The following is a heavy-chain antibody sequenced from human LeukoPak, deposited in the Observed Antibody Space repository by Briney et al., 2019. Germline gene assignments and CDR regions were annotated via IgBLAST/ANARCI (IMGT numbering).Heavy chain of an antibody. D-gene: IGHD3-3*01. J-gene: IGHJ4*02. CDR3: ARETYYDFWSGYYHFDY. CDR2: IYTSGST. V-gene: IGHV4-61*02. CDR1: GGSISSGSYY. Sequence: SETLSLTCTVSGGSISSGSYYWSWIRQPAGKGLEWIGRIYTSGSTNYNPSLKSRVTISVDTSKNQFSLKLSSVTAADTAVYYCARETYYDFWSGYYHFDYWGQGTLVAVSS.